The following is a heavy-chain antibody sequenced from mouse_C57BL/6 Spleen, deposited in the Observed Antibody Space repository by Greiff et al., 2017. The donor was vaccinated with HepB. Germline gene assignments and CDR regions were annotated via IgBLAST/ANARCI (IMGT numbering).Heavy chain of an antibody. V-gene: IGHV1-15*01. CDR3: TRGYGSFFAMDY. Sequence: QVHVKQSGAELVRPGASVTLSCKASGYTFTDYEMHWVKQTPVHGLEWIGAIDPETGGTAYNQKFKGKAILTADKSSSTAYMELRSLTSEDSAVYYCTRGYGSFFAMDYWGQGTSVTVSS. CDR2: IDPETGGT. CDR1: GYTFTDYE. J-gene: IGHJ4*01. D-gene: IGHD1-1*01.